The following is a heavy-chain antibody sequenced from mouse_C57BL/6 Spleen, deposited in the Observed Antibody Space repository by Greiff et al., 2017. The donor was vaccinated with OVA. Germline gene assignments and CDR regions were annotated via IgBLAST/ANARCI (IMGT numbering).Heavy chain of an antibody. V-gene: IGHV1-15*01. CDR1: GYTFTDYA. J-gene: IGHJ2*01. D-gene: IGHD2-3*01. CDR3: TSPIYDGYYVFDY. CDR2: IDPETGGT. Sequence: QVQLKESGAELVRPGASVTLSCKASGYTFTDYAMHWVKQTPVHGLEWIGAIDPETGGTAYNQKFKGKAILTADKSSSTAYMELRSLTSEDSAVYYCTSPIYDGYYVFDYWGQGTTLTVSA.